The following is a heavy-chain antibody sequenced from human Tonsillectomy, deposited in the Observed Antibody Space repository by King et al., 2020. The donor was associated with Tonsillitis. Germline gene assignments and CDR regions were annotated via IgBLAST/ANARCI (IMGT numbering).Heavy chain of an antibody. Sequence: VQLVESGGGLVQPGGSLGLSCAASGFTFSNFWMSWVRQAPGKGLEWVANIHHVGGGKFYVDSVKGRFTISRKNAQNSLYLQMNSLRAEDTAVYYCATDPTGYVGYWGQGTRVTVSS. J-gene: IGHJ4*02. CDR2: IHHVGGGK. CDR3: ATDPTGYVGY. D-gene: IGHD3-9*01. V-gene: IGHV3-7*01. CDR1: GFTFSNFW.